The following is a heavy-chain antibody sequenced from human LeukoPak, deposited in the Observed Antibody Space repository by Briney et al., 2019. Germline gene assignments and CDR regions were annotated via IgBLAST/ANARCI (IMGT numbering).Heavy chain of an antibody. D-gene: IGHD4-11*01. Sequence: GGSLRLSCAASGFTFSSYSMNWVRQAPGKGLEWVSSISSSSSYIYYADSVKGRFTISRDNAKGTLYLQMSSLRAEDTAVYYCTGHHQAYSRTYWGQGTLVTVSS. V-gene: IGHV3-21*01. CDR2: ISSSSSYI. CDR1: GFTFSSYS. J-gene: IGHJ4*02. CDR3: TGHHQAYSRTY.